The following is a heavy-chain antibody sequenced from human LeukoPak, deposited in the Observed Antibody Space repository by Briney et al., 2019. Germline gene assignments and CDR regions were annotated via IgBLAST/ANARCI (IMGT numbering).Heavy chain of an antibody. CDR2: MHYDGSNK. CDR3: ASQSGSYSTVALDV. V-gene: IGHV3-30*02. CDR1: GFTFSNYG. Sequence: PGGSLRLSCAASGFTFSNYGIHWARQAPGKGLEWLVFMHYDGSNKYHADSMEGRFTISRDNSKNTLYLQMNSLRVEDTAVYYCASQSGSYSTVALDVWGQGTTVTVSS. D-gene: IGHD1-26*01. J-gene: IGHJ6*02.